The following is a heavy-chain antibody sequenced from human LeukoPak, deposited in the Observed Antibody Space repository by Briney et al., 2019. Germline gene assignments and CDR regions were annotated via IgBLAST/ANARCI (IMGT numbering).Heavy chain of an antibody. J-gene: IGHJ3*02. V-gene: IGHV1-69*13. Sequence: SVKVSCKTSGGTFSSYTITWVRQAPGQGLEWMGGIIPIFGTTNYALKFQGRVTITADESTSTAYMELSSLRSEDTAVYYCARGWQLGGDLGDAFDIWGQGTMVTVSS. CDR1: GGTFSSYT. D-gene: IGHD2-21*01. CDR3: ARGWQLGGDLGDAFDI. CDR2: IIPIFGTT.